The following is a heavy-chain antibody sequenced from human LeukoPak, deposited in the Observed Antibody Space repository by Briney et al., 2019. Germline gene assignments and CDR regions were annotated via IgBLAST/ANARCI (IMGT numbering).Heavy chain of an antibody. J-gene: IGHJ4*02. CDR1: GFTFSSYG. CDR3: AKDLGYQLLWGSPHDY. D-gene: IGHD2-2*01. Sequence: GGSLRLSCAASGFTFSSYGMHWVRQAPGKGLEWVAVIAYDGSNKNYADSVKGRFTISRDNSKNTLYLQMNSLRAEDTAVYYCAKDLGYQLLWGSPHDYWGQGTLVTVSS. V-gene: IGHV3-30*18. CDR2: IAYDGSNK.